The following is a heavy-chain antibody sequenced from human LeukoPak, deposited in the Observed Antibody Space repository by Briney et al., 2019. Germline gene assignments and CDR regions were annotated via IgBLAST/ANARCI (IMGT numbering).Heavy chain of an antibody. CDR2: IYTSGST. V-gene: IGHV4-4*07. CDR3: ARVYSSGWYYFDY. D-gene: IGHD6-19*01. CDR1: GGSISSYY. Sequence: SETLSLTCTVSGGSISSYYWSWIRRPAGKGLEWIGRIYTSGSTNYNPSLKSRVTMSVDTSKNQFSLKPSSVTAADTAVYYCARVYSSGWYYFDYWGQGTLVTVSS. J-gene: IGHJ4*02.